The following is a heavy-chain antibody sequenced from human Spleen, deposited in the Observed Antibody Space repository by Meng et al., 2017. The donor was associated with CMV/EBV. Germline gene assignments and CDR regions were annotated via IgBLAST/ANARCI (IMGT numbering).Heavy chain of an antibody. D-gene: IGHD3-9*01. CDR3: KTSYEILTGNDY. V-gene: IGHV4-4*07. J-gene: IGHJ4*02. Sequence: PWRDAAPSLFTPSEPLPLSCTAFGGPIRCYYWRWIGQPAGKVLEWNGRSSSTGSTNYNPSLKSRVTMSVVTSKNQFSLKVRSVTAADSVFFNWKTSYEILTGNDYWGQGTLVTVSS. CDR1: GGPIRCYY. CDR2: SSSTGST.